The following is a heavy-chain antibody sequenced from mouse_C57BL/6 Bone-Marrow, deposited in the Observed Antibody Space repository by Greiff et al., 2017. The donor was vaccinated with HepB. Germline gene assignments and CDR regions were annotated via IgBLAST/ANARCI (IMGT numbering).Heavy chain of an antibody. D-gene: IGHD1-1*01. CDR3: ARSLLLRYQAWFAY. J-gene: IGHJ3*01. Sequence: VQGVESGPELVKPGASVKLSCKSSGYTFTSYDINWVKQRPGQGLEWIGWIYPRDGSTKYNEKFKGKATLTVDTSSSTAYMELHSLTSEDSAVYFCARSLLLRYQAWFAYWGQGTLVTVSA. CDR2: IYPRDGST. V-gene: IGHV1-85*01. CDR1: GYTFTSYD.